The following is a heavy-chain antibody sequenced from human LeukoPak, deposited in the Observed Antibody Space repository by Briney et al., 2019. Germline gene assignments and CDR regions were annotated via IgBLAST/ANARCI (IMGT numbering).Heavy chain of an antibody. CDR3: ARVAAVAGTPLRWFDP. CDR1: GYTFTSYG. V-gene: IGHV1-69*04. CDR2: IIPILGIA. J-gene: IGHJ5*02. Sequence: GASVKVSCKASGYTFTSYGISWVRQAPGQGLEWMGRIIPILGIANYAQKFQGRVTITADKSTSTAYMELSSLRSEDTAVYYCARVAAVAGTPLRWFDPWGQGTLVTVSS. D-gene: IGHD6-19*01.